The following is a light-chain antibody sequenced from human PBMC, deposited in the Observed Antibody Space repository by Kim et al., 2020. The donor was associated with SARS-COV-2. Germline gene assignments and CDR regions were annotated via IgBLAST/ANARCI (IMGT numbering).Light chain of an antibody. Sequence: GQSIPISSTGTSRDIGAFNYVSWFQQHPGKAPKLLIYDVSQRPSGISNRFSGSTSGYTASLTISGLQAEDEADYYCSSYTNANTRLFGPGTKVTVL. V-gene: IGLV2-14*03. CDR2: DVS. CDR3: SSYTNANTRL. CDR1: SRDIGAFNY. J-gene: IGLJ1*01.